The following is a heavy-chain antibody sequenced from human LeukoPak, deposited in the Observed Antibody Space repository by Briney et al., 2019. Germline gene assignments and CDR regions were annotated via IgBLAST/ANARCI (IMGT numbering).Heavy chain of an antibody. D-gene: IGHD4-23*01. J-gene: IGHJ4*02. CDR2: IGGSGGST. V-gene: IGHV3-23*01. CDR3: ARAERPTTVVTRPFDY. Sequence: PGGSLRLSCAASGFTFSTYAMTWVRQAPGKGLEWVSAIGGSGGSTFYADSVKGRFTISRDNSKNTLYLQMNSLRAEDTAVYYCARAERPTTVVTRPFDYWGQGTLVTVSS. CDR1: GFTFSTYA.